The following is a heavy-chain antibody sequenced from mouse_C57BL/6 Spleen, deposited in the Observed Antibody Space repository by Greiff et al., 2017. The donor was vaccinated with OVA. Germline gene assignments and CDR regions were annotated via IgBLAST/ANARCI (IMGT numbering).Heavy chain of an antibody. CDR1: GYTFTSYW. CDR3: ARPYDYDDGYYFDY. Sequence: QVQLQQPGAELVKPGASVKLSSKASGYTFTSYWMHWVKQRPGQGLEWIGMIHPNSGSTNYNEKFKSKATLTVDKSSSTAYMQLSSLTSEDSAVYYCARPYDYDDGYYFDYWGQGTTLTVSS. CDR2: IHPNSGST. J-gene: IGHJ2*01. D-gene: IGHD2-4*01. V-gene: IGHV1-64*01.